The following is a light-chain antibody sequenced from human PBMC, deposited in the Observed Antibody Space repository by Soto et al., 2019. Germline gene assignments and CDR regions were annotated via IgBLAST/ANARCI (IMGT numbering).Light chain of an antibody. CDR3: LQYDGWPLT. CDR1: QSVSSSY. CDR2: GAS. J-gene: IGKJ5*01. V-gene: IGKV3-15*01. Sequence: EIVMTQSPGTLSLSPGERGTLSCRASQSVSSSYLAWYQQKPGQAPRLLIYGASTRATGIPARFSGDGSGTEFTLTIDSLQSEDFVVYYCLQYDGWPLTFGQGTRLQIK.